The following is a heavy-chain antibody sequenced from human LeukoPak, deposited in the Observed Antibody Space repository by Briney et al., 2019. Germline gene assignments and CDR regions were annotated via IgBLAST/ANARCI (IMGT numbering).Heavy chain of an antibody. V-gene: IGHV4-34*01. CDR3: ARGGQRKSKYYYGSGRTNYYYYGMDV. CDR2: INHSGST. CDR1: GGSFSGYY. Sequence: SETLSLTCAVYGGSFSGYYWSWIRQPPGKGLEWIGEINHSGSTNYNPSLKSRVTISVDTSKNQFSLKLSSATAADTAVYYCARGGQRKSKYYYGSGRTNYYYYGMDVWGQGTTVTVSS. D-gene: IGHD3-10*01. J-gene: IGHJ6*02.